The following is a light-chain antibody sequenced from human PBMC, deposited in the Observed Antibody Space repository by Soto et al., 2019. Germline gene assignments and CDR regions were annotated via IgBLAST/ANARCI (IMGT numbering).Light chain of an antibody. V-gene: IGKV1-5*01. J-gene: IGKJ5*01. CDR2: DAS. CDR1: QSISSW. Sequence: DIQMTQSPSTLSASVGDRVAITCRASQSISSWLAWYQQKPGKAPKLLIYDASSLESGVPSRFSGSGSGTEFTLTISSLQPDDFATYYCQQYNTYSTFGQGTRLET. CDR3: QQYNTYST.